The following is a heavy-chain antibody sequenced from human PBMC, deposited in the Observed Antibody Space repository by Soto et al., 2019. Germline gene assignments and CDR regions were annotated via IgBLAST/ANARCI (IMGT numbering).Heavy chain of an antibody. V-gene: IGHV3-48*02. D-gene: IGHD2-2*01. CDR2: ISSSSTI. J-gene: IGHJ4*02. CDR1: GFTFSSYS. Sequence: GGSLRLSCAASGFTFSSYSMNWVRQAPGKGLEWVSYISSSSTIYYADSVKGRFTISRDNVKNSLYLQMNSLRDEDTAVYYCARDPTSPYYFDYWGQGTLVTVSS. CDR3: ARDPTSPYYFDY.